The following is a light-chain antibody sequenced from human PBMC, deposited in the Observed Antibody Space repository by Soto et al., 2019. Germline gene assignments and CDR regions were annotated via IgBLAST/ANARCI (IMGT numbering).Light chain of an antibody. CDR1: QSISSY. J-gene: IGKJ2*01. CDR2: AAS. CDR3: QQSYSTHT. Sequence: DIQITRSPSSLSASVGDIVTIHCLPSQSISSYLNWYQQKPRKAPKLLIYAASSLQSGLPSRFSGSGSGSDFTLTISSMQPEDFATYYCQQSYSTHTFGQGTKVDIK. V-gene: IGKV1-39*01.